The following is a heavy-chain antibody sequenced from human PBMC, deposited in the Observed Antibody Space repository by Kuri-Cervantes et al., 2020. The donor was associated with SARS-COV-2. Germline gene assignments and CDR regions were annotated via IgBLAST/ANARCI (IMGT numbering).Heavy chain of an antibody. V-gene: IGHV1-2*02. CDR3: ARDVATWGYFDD. D-gene: IGHD2-15*01. Sequence: ASVKVSCKTSGYTFTTNYIHWMRQAPGQGLEWMGWINPNSGGTSYAQKFQGRVTMTRDTSISTAYMEVSSLRSDDTAVFYCARDVATWGYFDDWGQGTLVTVSS. CDR2: INPNSGGT. CDR1: GYTFTTNY. J-gene: IGHJ4*02.